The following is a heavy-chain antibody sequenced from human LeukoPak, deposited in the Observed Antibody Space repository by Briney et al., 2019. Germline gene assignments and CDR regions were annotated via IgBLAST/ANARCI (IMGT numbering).Heavy chain of an antibody. J-gene: IGHJ4*02. CDR1: GGPISPYY. Sequence: SETLSLTCTVSGGPISPYYWSWIRQPPGKGLEYIGYIYYSGSTNYNPPLKSLVTISLDTSENQFSLKLSSVTAADTAVYYCARGRTAMGYFFDYWGQGSLVTVSS. CDR3: ARGRTAMGYFFDY. D-gene: IGHD5-18*01. V-gene: IGHV4-59*01. CDR2: IYYSGST.